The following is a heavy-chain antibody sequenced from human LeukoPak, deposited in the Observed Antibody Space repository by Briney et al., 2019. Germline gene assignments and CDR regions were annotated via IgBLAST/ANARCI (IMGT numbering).Heavy chain of an antibody. D-gene: IGHD4-23*01. CDR1: GGSISNSY. J-gene: IGHJ3*01. CDR3: ARDEGWRLGGFHV. V-gene: IGHV4-59*01. CDR2: IYHSGST. Sequence: SETLSLTRTVSGGSISNSYWNWIRQPPGEGLEWIGYIYHSGSTNYNPSLKSRVTISVDTSKKQFSLNLDSVTAADTAVYYCARDEGWRLGGFHVWGQGTMVIVSS.